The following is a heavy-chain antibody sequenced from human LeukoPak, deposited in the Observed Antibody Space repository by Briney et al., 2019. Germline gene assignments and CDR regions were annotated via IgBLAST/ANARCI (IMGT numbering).Heavy chain of an antibody. D-gene: IGHD5-12*01. V-gene: IGHV3-11*06. CDR2: ISSSSSYT. CDR1: GFTLSDYY. CDR3: AREWLHAHNWFDP. J-gene: IGHJ5*02. Sequence: GGSLRLSCAASGFTLSDYYMSWIRQAPGKGLEWVSYISSSSSYTNYADSVKGRFTISRDNAKNSLYLQMNSLRAEDTAVYYCAREWLHAHNWFDPWGQGTLVTVSS.